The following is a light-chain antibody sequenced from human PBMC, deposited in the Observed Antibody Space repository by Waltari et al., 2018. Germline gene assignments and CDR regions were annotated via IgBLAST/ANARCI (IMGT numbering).Light chain of an antibody. CDR3: QQYYSIPRT. J-gene: IGLJ3*02. Sequence: QSVLTQPPSVSGAPGQTVTIFCTGSTSNIGGGYDVHWYQQLPLTAPKLLIYGNIHRPSGVPDRFSGSGSGTDFTLTISSLQAEDVAVYYCQQYYSIPRTFGQGTK. CDR1: TSNIGGGYD. CDR2: GNI. V-gene: IGLV1-40*01.